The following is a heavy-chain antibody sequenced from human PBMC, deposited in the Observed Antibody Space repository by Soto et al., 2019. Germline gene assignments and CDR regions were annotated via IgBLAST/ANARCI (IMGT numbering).Heavy chain of an antibody. D-gene: IGHD5-12*01. Sequence: PSQTLSLTCAISGDSVSSNTASWNWVRQSPPRGLEWLGRTYSRSKWYNDYAVSVKSRIIINPDTSKNQFSLQLNSVTPEDTAVYYCAKGDNLGPKTGYAFDPWGQGILVTVSS. CDR3: AKGDNLGPKTGYAFDP. J-gene: IGHJ5*02. V-gene: IGHV6-1*01. CDR2: TYSRSKWYN. CDR1: GDSVSSNTAS.